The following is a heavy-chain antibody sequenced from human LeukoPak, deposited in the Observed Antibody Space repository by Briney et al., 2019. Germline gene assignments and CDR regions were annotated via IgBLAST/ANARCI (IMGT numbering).Heavy chain of an antibody. CDR3: ARLEPANWGSGPDY. J-gene: IGHJ4*02. CDR2: IYSTGTT. Sequence: SETLSLTRTVSGGSISGYYWSWIRQPAGGVLECIGRIYSTGTTTYNASLRSRVTISVDQSKSQFSLKLTSVTAADTAVYYCARLEPANWGSGPDYWGQGTLVTVSS. D-gene: IGHD7-27*01. CDR1: GGSISGYY. V-gene: IGHV4-4*07.